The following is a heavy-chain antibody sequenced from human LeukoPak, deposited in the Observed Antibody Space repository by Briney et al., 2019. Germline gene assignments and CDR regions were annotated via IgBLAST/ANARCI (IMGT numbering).Heavy chain of an antibody. V-gene: IGHV1-2*02. CDR3: ARDGGYYGSGSYKY. D-gene: IGHD3-10*01. CDR1: GYTFTGYY. Sequence: ASVKVSCKASGYTFTGYYMRWVRQAPGQGLEWMGWINPNSGGTNYAQKFQGRVTMTRDTSISTAYMELSRLRSDDTAVYYCARDGGYYGSGSYKYWGQGTLVTVSS. J-gene: IGHJ4*02. CDR2: INPNSGGT.